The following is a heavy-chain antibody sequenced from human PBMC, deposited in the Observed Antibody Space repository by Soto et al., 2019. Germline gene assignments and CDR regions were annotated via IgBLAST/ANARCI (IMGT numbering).Heavy chain of an antibody. CDR3: ANSGYCSGGSCYAVDYMDV. Sequence: QVQLVESGGGVVQPGRSLRLSCAASGFTFSSYGMHWVRQAPGKGLGWVAVISYDGSNKYYADSVKGRFTISRDNSKNTLYLQMNSLRAEDTAVYYCANSGYCSGGSCYAVDYMDVWGKGTTVTVSS. J-gene: IGHJ6*03. D-gene: IGHD2-15*01. CDR2: ISYDGSNK. V-gene: IGHV3-30*18. CDR1: GFTFSSYG.